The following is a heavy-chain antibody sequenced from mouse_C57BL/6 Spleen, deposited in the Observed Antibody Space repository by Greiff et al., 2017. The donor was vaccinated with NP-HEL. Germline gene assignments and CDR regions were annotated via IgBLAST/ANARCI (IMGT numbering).Heavy chain of an antibody. CDR3: ARERTGRYFDY. J-gene: IGHJ2*01. CDR1: GFTFSSYG. Sequence: DVMLVESGGDLVKPGGSLKLSCAASGFTFSSYGMSWVRQTPDKRLEWVATISSGGSYTYYPDSVKGRFTISRDNAKNTLYLQMSSLKSEDTAMYYCARERTGRYFDYWGQGTTLTVSS. CDR2: ISSGGSYT. D-gene: IGHD4-1*01. V-gene: IGHV5-6*02.